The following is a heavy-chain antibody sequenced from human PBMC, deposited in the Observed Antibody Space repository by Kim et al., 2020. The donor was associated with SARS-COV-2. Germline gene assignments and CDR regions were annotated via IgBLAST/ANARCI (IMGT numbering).Heavy chain of an antibody. Sequence: GESLKISCKGSGYSFTSYWISWVRQMPGKGLEWMGRIDPSDSYTNYSPSFQGHVTISADKSISTAYLQWCSLKASDTAMYYCARLAPGSGSDYYYYYGMDVWGQGTTVTVSS. D-gene: IGHD3-10*01. CDR3: ARLAPGSGSDYYYYYGMDV. CDR1: GYSFTSYW. V-gene: IGHV5-10-1*01. J-gene: IGHJ6*02. CDR2: IDPSDSYT.